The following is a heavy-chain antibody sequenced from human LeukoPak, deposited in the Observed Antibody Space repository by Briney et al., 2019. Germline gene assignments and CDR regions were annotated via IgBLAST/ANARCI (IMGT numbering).Heavy chain of an antibody. CDR3: TRVGYIDEGIDY. Sequence: GGSLRLSCVASGFPFSSYWMTWVRQAPGKGLEWVANIKQDGSKKSYVDSVKGRFTISRDNAKNSLYLQMNSLRAEDTAIYYCTRVGYIDEGIDYWCQGTLVTVFS. CDR1: GFPFSSYW. V-gene: IGHV3-7*04. D-gene: IGHD5-24*01. CDR2: IKQDGSKK. J-gene: IGHJ4*02.